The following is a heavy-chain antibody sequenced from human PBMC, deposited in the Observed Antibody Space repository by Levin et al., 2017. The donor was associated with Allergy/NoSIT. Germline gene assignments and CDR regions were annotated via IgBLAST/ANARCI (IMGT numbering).Heavy chain of an antibody. CDR2: ISSSSSYI. J-gene: IGHJ6*02. D-gene: IGHD3-3*01. CDR1: GFTFSSYS. V-gene: IGHV3-21*01. CDR3: ARGFVGVEPQYDFWSGYWGPYYYDYGMDV. Sequence: GESLKISCAASGFTFSSYSMNWVRQAPGKGLEWVSSISSSSSYIYYADSVKGRFTISRDNAKNSLYLQMNSLRAEDTAVYYCARGFVGVEPQYDFWSGYWGPYYYDYGMDVWGQGTTVTVSS.